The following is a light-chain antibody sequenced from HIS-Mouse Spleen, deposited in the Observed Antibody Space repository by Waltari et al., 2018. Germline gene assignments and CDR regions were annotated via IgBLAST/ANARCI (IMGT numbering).Light chain of an antibody. J-gene: IGLJ2*01. Sequence: QSALTQPRSVSGSPGQSVTISCTGTSSDVGGYNYVSWYQQHPGQAPKLMVYDVSKRPSRVPDRFSGSKSGNTASLTISGLQAEDEADSYCCSYAGSYTLVFGGGTKLTVL. CDR2: DVS. CDR3: CSYAGSYTLV. CDR1: SSDVGGYNY. V-gene: IGLV2-11*01.